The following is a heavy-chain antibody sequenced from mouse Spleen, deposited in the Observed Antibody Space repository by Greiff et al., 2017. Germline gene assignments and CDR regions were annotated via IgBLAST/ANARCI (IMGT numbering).Heavy chain of an antibody. Sequence: QVQLQQSGAELVRPGASVTLSCKASGYTFADYEMHWVKQTPVHGLEWIGAIDPETGGTAYNQKFKGKAILTADKSSSTAYMELRSLTSEDSAVYYCTRWGYYGSSAYWGQGTLVTVSA. V-gene: IGHV1-15*01. CDR3: TRWGYYGSSAY. J-gene: IGHJ3*01. D-gene: IGHD1-1*01. CDR2: IDPETGGT. CDR1: GYTFADYE.